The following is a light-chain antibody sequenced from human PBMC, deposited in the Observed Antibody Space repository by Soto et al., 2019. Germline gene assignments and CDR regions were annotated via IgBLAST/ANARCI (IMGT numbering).Light chain of an antibody. Sequence: EIVMTQSPATLSVSPGERATLSCRASQSVTTNVAWYQQKPGQAPRLLIYGASTRATGIPARLSGSGSGTEFTLTISSLQSEDFGIYYCQQYKNWPYTFGQGTKLEIK. CDR2: GAS. CDR1: QSVTTN. V-gene: IGKV3-15*01. CDR3: QQYKNWPYT. J-gene: IGKJ2*01.